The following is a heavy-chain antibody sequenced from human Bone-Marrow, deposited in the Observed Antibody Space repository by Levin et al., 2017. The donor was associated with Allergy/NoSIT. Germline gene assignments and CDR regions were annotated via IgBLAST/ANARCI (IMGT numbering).Heavy chain of an antibody. CDR1: GYPLTGLS. CDR2: FDLEESET. Sequence: SGYPLTGLSIHWVRQAPGKGLEWMGGFDLEESETIYPQKFQGRVTMTEDTSTDTAYMELSSLRSGDTALYYCARLRGIIRGVTYFDSWGQGTLVTVSS. V-gene: IGHV1-24*01. CDR3: ARLRGIIRGVTYFDS. J-gene: IGHJ4*02. D-gene: IGHD3-10*01.